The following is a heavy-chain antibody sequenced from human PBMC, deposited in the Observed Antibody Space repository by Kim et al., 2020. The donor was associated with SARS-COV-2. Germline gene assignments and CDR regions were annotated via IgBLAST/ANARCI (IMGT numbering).Heavy chain of an antibody. Sequence: GSTNYNPALKSRDTISVDTSKNQFSLKLSSVTAADTAVYYCASGFYYFDYWGQGTLVTVSS. V-gene: IGHV4-4*09. D-gene: IGHD3-3*01. CDR2: GST. J-gene: IGHJ4*02. CDR3: ASGFYYFDY.